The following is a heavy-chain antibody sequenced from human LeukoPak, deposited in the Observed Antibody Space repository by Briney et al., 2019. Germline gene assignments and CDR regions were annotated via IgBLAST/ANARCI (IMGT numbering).Heavy chain of an antibody. J-gene: IGHJ6*02. D-gene: IGHD6-13*01. CDR2: INAGNGNT. CDR3: ARDLGIAAAGTAYYYYYGMDV. Sequence: ASVKVSCKASGYTFTSYAMHWVRQAPGQRLEWMGWINAGNGNTKYSQKFQGRVTITRGTSASTAYMELSSLRSEDTAVYYCARDLGIAAAGTAYYYYYGMDVWGQGTTVTVSS. CDR1: GYTFTSYA. V-gene: IGHV1-3*01.